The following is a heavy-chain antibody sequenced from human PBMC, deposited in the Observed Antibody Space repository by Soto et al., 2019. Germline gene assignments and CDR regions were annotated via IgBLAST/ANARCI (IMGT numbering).Heavy chain of an antibody. D-gene: IGHD1-1*01. CDR3: ARERGGDLNWYHGLDV. V-gene: IGHV3-48*01. J-gene: IGHJ6*02. CDR1: GFTFSSYT. CDR2: ISTSTLTI. Sequence: PGGSLRLSCAASGFTFSSYTMSWVRQAPGKGLEWISYISTSTLTIYYADSVEGRFTISRDNAKNSLYLQMNSLRAEDTAVYYCARERGGDLNWYHGLDVWGQGTTVTVSS.